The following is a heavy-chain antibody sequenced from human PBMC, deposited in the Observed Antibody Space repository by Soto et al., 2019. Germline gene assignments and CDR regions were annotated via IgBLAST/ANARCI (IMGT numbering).Heavy chain of an antibody. J-gene: IGHJ4*02. Sequence: PGGSLRLSCAASGFTFSSYVMSWVRQAPGKGLEWVSAVSTSGGSTFYAGSVKGRFAISRDNSKNTLYLQMNSLRAEDTAVYYCARKAGSSGYDPFDYWGQGTLVTVSS. D-gene: IGHD5-12*01. CDR3: ARKAGSSGYDPFDY. CDR2: VSTSGGST. CDR1: GFTFSSYV. V-gene: IGHV3-23*01.